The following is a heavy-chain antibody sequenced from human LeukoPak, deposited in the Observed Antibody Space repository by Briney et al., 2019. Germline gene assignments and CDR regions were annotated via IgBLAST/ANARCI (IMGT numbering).Heavy chain of an antibody. CDR1: GFTFSSYG. CDR3: ARDLAYSRLDY. CDR2: ISYDGSNK. V-gene: IGHV3-30*03. Sequence: GGSLRLSCAASGFTFSSYGMHWVRQAPGKGLEWVAVISYDGSNKYYADSVKGRFTISRDNSKNTLYLQMNSLRVEDTAFYYCARDLAYSRLDYWGQGMLVTVSS. D-gene: IGHD5-18*01. J-gene: IGHJ4*02.